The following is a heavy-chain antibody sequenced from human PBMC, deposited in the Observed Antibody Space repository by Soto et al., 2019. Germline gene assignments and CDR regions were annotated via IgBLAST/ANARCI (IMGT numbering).Heavy chain of an antibody. CDR2: INAGNGNT. D-gene: IGHD2-2*01. V-gene: IGHV1-3*01. CDR3: ARDKWGCSSTSCYLAYYYYGMDV. CDR1: GCTFTSYA. Sequence: AAVKVSCKASGCTFTSYAMHGVRQAPGQRRDGMGWINAGNGNTKYSQKFQGRVTITRDTSASTAYMELSSLRSEDTAVYYCARDKWGCSSTSCYLAYYYYGMDVWGQGTTVTVSS. J-gene: IGHJ6*02.